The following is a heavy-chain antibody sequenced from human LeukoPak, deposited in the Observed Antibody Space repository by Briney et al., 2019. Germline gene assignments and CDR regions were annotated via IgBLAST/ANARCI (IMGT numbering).Heavy chain of an antibody. J-gene: IGHJ4*02. V-gene: IGHV1-69*04. CDR1: GGTFSSYT. D-gene: IGHD6-13*01. Sequence: SVKVSCKASGGTFSSYTISWVRQAPGQGLEWMGRIIPILGIANYAQKFQGRVTITADKSTSTAYMELRSLRSEDTAVYYCARENPTKIAAAGTGYFDYWGQGTLVTVSS. CDR2: IIPILGIA. CDR3: ARENPTKIAAAGTGYFDY.